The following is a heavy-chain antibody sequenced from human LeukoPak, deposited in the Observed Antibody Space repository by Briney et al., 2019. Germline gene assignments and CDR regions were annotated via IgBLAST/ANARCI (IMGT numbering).Heavy chain of an antibody. CDR1: GFTFSSYA. Sequence: GGSLRVSCAASGFTFSSYAMHWVRQAPGKGLEYVSAISSNGGSTYYANSVKGRFTISRDNSKNTLYLQMGSLRAEDMAVYYCARGPDLYCSSTSCYASDYWGQGTLVTVSS. V-gene: IGHV3-64*01. CDR3: ARGPDLYCSSTSCYASDY. J-gene: IGHJ4*02. CDR2: ISSNGGST. D-gene: IGHD2-2*01.